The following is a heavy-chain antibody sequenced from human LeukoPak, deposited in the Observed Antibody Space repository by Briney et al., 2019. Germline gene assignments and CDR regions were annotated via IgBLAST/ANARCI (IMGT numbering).Heavy chain of an antibody. CDR2: IIPILGIA. CDR1: GGTFSSYA. V-gene: IGHV1-69*04. Sequence: ASVKVSCKSSGGTFSSYAISWVRQAPGQGLEWMGRIIPILGIANYAQKFQGRVTITADKSTSTAYMELSSLRSEDTAVYYCAREWELLLDYWGQGTLVTVSS. J-gene: IGHJ4*02. CDR3: AREWELLLDY. D-gene: IGHD1-26*01.